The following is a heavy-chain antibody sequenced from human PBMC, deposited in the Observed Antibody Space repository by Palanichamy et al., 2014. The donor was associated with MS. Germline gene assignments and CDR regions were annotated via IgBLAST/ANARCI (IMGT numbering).Heavy chain of an antibody. CDR2: ISGSGIST. J-gene: IGHJ4*02. D-gene: IGHD5-12*01. Sequence: EVQLLESGGDLVQPGGSLRLSCAASGFTFSSHAMNWVRQAPGKGLEWVSTISGSGISTYYADSVQGRFTISRDNSKNTVYLQMSSLRVDDTAVYYCTKDARGYDRPVDYWGQGTLVTVSS. CDR1: GFTFSSHA. V-gene: IGHV3-23*01. CDR3: TKDARGYDRPVDY.